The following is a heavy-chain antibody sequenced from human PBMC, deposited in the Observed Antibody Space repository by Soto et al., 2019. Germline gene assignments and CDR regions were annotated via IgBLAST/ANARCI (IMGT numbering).Heavy chain of an antibody. CDR2: IWYDGSNK. CDR1: GFTFSSYG. D-gene: IGHD6-13*01. CDR3: ARDLVAAARYYYYGMDV. V-gene: IGHV3-33*01. Sequence: QVQLVESGGGVVQPGRSLRLSCAASGFTFSSYGMHWVRQAPGKGLVWVAVIWYDGSNKYYADSVMGRFTISRDNSKNTRYLQMNSLRAEDTAVYYCARDLVAAARYYYYGMDVWGQGTTVTVSS. J-gene: IGHJ6*02.